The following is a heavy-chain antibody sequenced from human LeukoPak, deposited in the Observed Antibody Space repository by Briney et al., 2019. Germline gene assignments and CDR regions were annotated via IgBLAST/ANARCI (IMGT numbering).Heavy chain of an antibody. V-gene: IGHV5-51*01. D-gene: IGHD4-23*01. J-gene: IGHJ3*02. Sequence: GESLKISCNGSGYRFTSYWIAWVRQMPGKGLELMGIIYPGDSDTTYSPSFQGQVTISADKSISTAYLQWNSLKASDTAMYYCARRRWADAFDIWGQGTMVTVSS. CDR2: IYPGDSDT. CDR1: GYRFTSYW. CDR3: ARRRWADAFDI.